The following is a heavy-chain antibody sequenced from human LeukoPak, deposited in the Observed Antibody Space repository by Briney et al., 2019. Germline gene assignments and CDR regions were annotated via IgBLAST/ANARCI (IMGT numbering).Heavy chain of an antibody. Sequence: ASVKVSCKASGYTFTGYYMHWVRQAPGQGLEWMGIINPSGGSTSYAQKFQGRVTMTRDTSTSTVYMELSSLRSEDTAVYYCARGLAPPIGYIVVVPAAINWFDPWGQGTLVTVSS. J-gene: IGHJ5*02. V-gene: IGHV1-46*01. CDR2: INPSGGST. CDR1: GYTFTGYY. CDR3: ARGLAPPIGYIVVVPAAINWFDP. D-gene: IGHD2-2*01.